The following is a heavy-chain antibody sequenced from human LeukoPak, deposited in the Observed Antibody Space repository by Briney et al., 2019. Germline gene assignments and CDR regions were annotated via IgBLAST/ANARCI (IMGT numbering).Heavy chain of an antibody. Sequence: PSETLSLTCTVSGGSISSYYWSWIRQPPGKGLEWIGYIYYSGSTNYNPSLKSRVTISVDTSKNQFSLKLSSVTAADTAVYYCATKVIGLGGWYYFDYWGQGTLVTVSS. CDR3: ATKVIGLGGWYYFDY. D-gene: IGHD3/OR15-3a*01. J-gene: IGHJ4*02. CDR2: IYYSGST. V-gene: IGHV4-59*01. CDR1: GGSISSYY.